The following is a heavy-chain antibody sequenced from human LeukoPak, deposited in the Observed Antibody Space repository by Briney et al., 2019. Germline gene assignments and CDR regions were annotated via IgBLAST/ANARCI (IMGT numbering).Heavy chain of an antibody. D-gene: IGHD6-19*01. Sequence: PGGSLRLSCAASGFTFSSYAMSWVRQAPGKGLEWVPAISGSGGSTYYADSVKGRFTISRDNSKNTLYLQMNSLRAEDTAVYYCARDQYSSGWQYTDYWGQGTLVTVSS. J-gene: IGHJ4*02. CDR2: ISGSGGST. CDR1: GFTFSSYA. CDR3: ARDQYSSGWQYTDY. V-gene: IGHV3-23*01.